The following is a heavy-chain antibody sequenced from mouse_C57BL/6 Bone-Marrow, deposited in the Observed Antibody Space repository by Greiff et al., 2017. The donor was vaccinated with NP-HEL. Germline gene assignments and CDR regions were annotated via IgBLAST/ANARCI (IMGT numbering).Heavy chain of an antibody. CDR1: GYTFTSYW. Sequence: VQLQQPGAELVKPGASVKLSCKASGYTFTSYWMHWVKQRPGQGLEWIGMIHPNSGSTNYNEKFKSKATLTVDKSSSTAYMQLSSLTSEDSAVYDSAREGITTVVVDYWGQGTTLTVSS. CDR2: IHPNSGST. V-gene: IGHV1-64*01. J-gene: IGHJ2*01. CDR3: AREGITTVVVDY. D-gene: IGHD1-1*01.